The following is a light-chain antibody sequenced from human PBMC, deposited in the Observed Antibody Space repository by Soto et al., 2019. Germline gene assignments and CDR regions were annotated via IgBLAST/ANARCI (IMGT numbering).Light chain of an antibody. CDR1: QGITTF. V-gene: IGKV1-17*03. CDR3: LQHNNHYSGLT. J-gene: IGKJ4*01. Sequence: DIQMTQSPSVVSASVGDTVTVTCRASQGITTFLAWFRQRPGRVPERLIYGASSLQSGVPSRFSGRGSGTEFTLTISSLQPEDFGIYYCLQHNNHYSGLTFGGGTKVDIK. CDR2: GAS.